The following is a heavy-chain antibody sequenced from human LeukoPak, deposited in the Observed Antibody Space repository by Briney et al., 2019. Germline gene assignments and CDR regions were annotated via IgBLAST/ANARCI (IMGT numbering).Heavy chain of an antibody. D-gene: IGHD4-17*01. Sequence: GGSLRLSCAASGFTFSDAWMTWVRQAPVKGLEWVRRIKSKTDGGTTDYAAPVKGRFTISRDDSKNTLYLQMNSLKIEDTAVYYCSTTTVTEHWGQGTLVTVSS. J-gene: IGHJ1*01. CDR1: GFTFSDAW. V-gene: IGHV3-15*01. CDR2: IKSKTDGGTT. CDR3: STTTVTEH.